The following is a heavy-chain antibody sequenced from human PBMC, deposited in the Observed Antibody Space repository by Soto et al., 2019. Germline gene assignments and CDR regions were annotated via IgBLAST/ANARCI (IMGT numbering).Heavy chain of an antibody. J-gene: IGHJ4*02. Sequence: EVQLVESGGGLVQPGGSLRLSCAASGFTFSSYDMHWVRQATGKGLEWVSAIGTAGDTYYPGSVKGRFTISRENAKNSLYLQMNSLRAGDTAVYYCATGPMVRGVIFYLDYWGQGTLVTVSS. V-gene: IGHV3-13*01. D-gene: IGHD3-10*01. CDR2: IGTAGDT. CDR1: GFTFSSYD. CDR3: ATGPMVRGVIFYLDY.